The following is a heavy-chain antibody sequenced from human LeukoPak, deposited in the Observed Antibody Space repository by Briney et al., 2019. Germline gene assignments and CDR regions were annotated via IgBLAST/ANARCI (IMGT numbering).Heavy chain of an antibody. V-gene: IGHV4-61*02. CDR2: IYTSGST. CDR1: GGSISSGSYY. Sequence: SETLSLTCTVSGGSISSGSYYWSWIRQPAGKGLEWIGRIYTSGSTNYNPSLKSRVTISVDTSKNQSSLKLSSVTAADTAVYYCASGRWNYVFDPWGQGTLVTVSS. CDR3: ASGRWNYVFDP. J-gene: IGHJ5*02. D-gene: IGHD1-7*01.